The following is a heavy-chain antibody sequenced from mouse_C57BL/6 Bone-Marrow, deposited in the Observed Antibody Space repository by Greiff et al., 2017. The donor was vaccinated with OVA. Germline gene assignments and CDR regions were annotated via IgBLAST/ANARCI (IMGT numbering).Heavy chain of an antibody. CDR3: ARDASHGYRFAY. CDR1: GFTFSDFY. V-gene: IGHV7-1*01. Sequence: EVKLMESGGGLVQSGRSLRLSCATSGFTFSDFYMEWVRQAPGKGLEWIAARRNKANDYTTEYSASVKGRFIVSRDTSQSILYLQMNALRAEDTAIYYCARDASHGYRFAYWGQGTLVTVSA. CDR2: RRNKANDYTT. J-gene: IGHJ3*01. D-gene: IGHD2-2*01.